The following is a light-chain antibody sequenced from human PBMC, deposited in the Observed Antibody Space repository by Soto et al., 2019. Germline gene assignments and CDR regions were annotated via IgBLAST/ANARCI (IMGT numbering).Light chain of an antibody. Sequence: DIVMTQSPDSLAVSLGEGATINCKSSQSVLYSSNNKNYLAWYQQKPGQPPKLLIYWASTRESGVPDRFSGSGSGTDFTLTISSLQAEDVAVYYCQQYYSTPLTFGGGTKVEFK. V-gene: IGKV4-1*01. CDR2: WAS. J-gene: IGKJ4*01. CDR3: QQYYSTPLT. CDR1: QSVLYSSNNKNY.